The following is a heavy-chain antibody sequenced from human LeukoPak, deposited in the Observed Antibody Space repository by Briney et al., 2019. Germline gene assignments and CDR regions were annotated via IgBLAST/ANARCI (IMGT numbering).Heavy chain of an antibody. CDR3: ARGTVPAPLDY. CDR1: GGSISSGDYY. J-gene: IGHJ4*02. CDR2: IYYSGST. V-gene: IGHV4-30-4*01. Sequence: SETLSLTCTVSGGSISSGDYYWRWIRQPPGKGLEWIGYIYYSGSTYYNPSLKSRVTISVDTSKNQFSLKLSSVTAADTAVYYCARGTVPAPLDYWGQGTLVTVSS. D-gene: IGHD2-2*01.